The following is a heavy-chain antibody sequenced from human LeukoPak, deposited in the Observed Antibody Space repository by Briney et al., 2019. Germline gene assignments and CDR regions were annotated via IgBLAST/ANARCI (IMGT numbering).Heavy chain of an antibody. CDR2: INPSGGST. V-gene: IGHV1-46*01. CDR3: AGREGVAFDI. J-gene: IGHJ3*02. Sequence: GASVKVSCKASGYTFTSYYMHWVRQAPGQGLEWMGIINPSGGSTSYAQKFQGRVTMTRDTSISTAYMELSRLRSDDTAVYYCAGREGVAFDIWGQGTMVTVSS. CDR1: GYTFTSYY.